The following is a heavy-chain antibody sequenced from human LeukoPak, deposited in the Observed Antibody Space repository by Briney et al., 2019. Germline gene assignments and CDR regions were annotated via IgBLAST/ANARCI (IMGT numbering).Heavy chain of an antibody. V-gene: IGHV1-46*03. CDR2: INPSGGST. CDR3: ARDPSYYYDSSGYLS. D-gene: IGHD3-22*01. J-gene: IGHJ5*02. CDR1: GYTFTSYY. Sequence: GASVKVSCKASGYTFTSYYMHWVRQAPGQGLEWMGIINPSGGSTSYAQKFQGRVTMTRDTSTSTVYMELNSLRSEDTAVYYCARDPSYYYDSSGYLSWGQGTLVTVSS.